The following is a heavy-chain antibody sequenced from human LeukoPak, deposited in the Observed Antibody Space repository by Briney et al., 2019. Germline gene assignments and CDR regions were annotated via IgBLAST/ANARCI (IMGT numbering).Heavy chain of an antibody. D-gene: IGHD2-21*02. CDR2: ISSDGSVT. CDR3: VRGSLRLPRSTPDY. Sequence: GGSLRLSCAVSGFSFTNYWMHWVRQDPGKGLVWVSYISSDGSVTKYADSVKGRFTISRDNAVNTLYLQMNSLRVEDTAVYYCVRGSLRLPRSTPDYWGQGTLVTVS. J-gene: IGHJ4*02. CDR1: GFSFTNYW. V-gene: IGHV3-74*03.